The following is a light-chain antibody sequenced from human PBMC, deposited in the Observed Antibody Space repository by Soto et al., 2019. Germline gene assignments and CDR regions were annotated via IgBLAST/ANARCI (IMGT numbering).Light chain of an antibody. CDR3: QQYGSSPRSP. CDR2: GAS. V-gene: IGKV3-20*01. Sequence: EVVLRDWPGTMALDPGESATLSCRPSQSVSSSYLAWYQQKPGQAPRLFSFGASSRATGIPDRFSGSGSGTDCTLTISRLEPEDLPVYSYQQYGSSPRSPFAQGTKSDIK. J-gene: IGKJ1*01. CDR1: QSVSSSY.